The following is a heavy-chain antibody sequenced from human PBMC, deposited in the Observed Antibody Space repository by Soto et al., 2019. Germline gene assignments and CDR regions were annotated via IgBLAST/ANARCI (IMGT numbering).Heavy chain of an antibody. Sequence: GGSLRLSCAASGVTYSSFTIHWVRQAPGKGLEWVSAISYDGSNKYYADSVKGRFTISRDNSKNTLYLQMSSLRAVDTAVYHDAKPFLAHWWYPHYLVQGALVTVS. V-gene: IGHV3-30-3*02. CDR3: AKPFLAHWWYPHY. CDR2: ISYDGSNK. D-gene: IGHD2-8*02. J-gene: IGHJ4*02. CDR1: GVTYSSFT.